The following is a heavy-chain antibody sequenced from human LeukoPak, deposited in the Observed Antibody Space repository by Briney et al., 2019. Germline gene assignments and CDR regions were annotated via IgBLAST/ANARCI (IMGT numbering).Heavy chain of an antibody. Sequence: GGSLRLSCAVSGFIFSDYGFHWVRQAPGKGLQWVAVTRFDGSIKQYADSVKGRFTISRDDSKNTLYLQMNFLKSEDTAVYYCARWGGTRQYYFDYWGQGTLVTVSS. V-gene: IGHV3-33*01. D-gene: IGHD1-1*01. CDR2: TRFDGSIK. J-gene: IGHJ4*02. CDR1: GFIFSDYG. CDR3: ARWGGTRQYYFDY.